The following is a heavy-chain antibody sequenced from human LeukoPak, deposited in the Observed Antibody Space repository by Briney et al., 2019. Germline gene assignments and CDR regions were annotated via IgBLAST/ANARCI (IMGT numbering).Heavy chain of an antibody. Sequence: SETLSLTCIVSGASIRSSYWSWIRQPPGKGLEWIGYVYYSGSTRYNPSLNSRVTMSVDTSKNQFSLNLTSVTAADTAVYYCARGDYGDSSLDYWGQGTLVTVSS. V-gene: IGHV4-59*01. J-gene: IGHJ4*02. CDR1: GASIRSSY. CDR2: VYYSGST. D-gene: IGHD4-17*01. CDR3: ARGDYGDSSLDY.